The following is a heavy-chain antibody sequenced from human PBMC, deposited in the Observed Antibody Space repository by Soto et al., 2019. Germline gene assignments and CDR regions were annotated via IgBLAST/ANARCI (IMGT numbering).Heavy chain of an antibody. V-gene: IGHV4-61*01. CDR3: ARDFRYGYYDRSGPATI. Sequence: LSLTCTVSGGSVSSGRYYWSWIRQTPGKELQWIANIFFTGTTNYNPALQSRVTLSVDSSKNQFSLKLSSVTAADRAVYYCARDFRYGYYDRSGPATIWGQGSMVTVSS. D-gene: IGHD3-22*01. CDR1: GGSVSSGRYY. J-gene: IGHJ3*02. CDR2: IFFTGTT.